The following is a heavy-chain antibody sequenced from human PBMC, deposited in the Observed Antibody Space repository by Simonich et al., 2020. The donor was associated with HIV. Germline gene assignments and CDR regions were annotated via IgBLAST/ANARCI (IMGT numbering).Heavy chain of an antibody. CDR1: GGSFSGYY. Sequence: QVQLQQWGAGLLKPSETLSLTCAVYGGSFSGYYWIWIRQPPGKGLEWMGENNHSGSTNYNPSLKRRVTISVDTSKNQVSLKLSSVTAADTAVYYCARGFYQRLYYFDYWGQGTLVTVSS. J-gene: IGHJ4*02. CDR3: ARGFYQRLYYFDY. V-gene: IGHV4-34*01. CDR2: NNHSGST. D-gene: IGHD2-2*01.